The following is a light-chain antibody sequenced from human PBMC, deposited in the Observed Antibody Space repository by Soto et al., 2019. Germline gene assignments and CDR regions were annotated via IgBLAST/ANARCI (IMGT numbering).Light chain of an antibody. J-gene: IGLJ3*02. CDR1: SSDVGGYNY. V-gene: IGLV2-8*01. CDR2: DVS. CDR3: SSYAGNNNLV. Sequence: QSALTQPPSASGSPGQSVTISCTGTSSDVGGYNYVSWYQHHPGKAPKLIIYDVSKRPSGVPDRFSGSKSGNTASLAVSGLQAEDEADYYCSSYAGNNNLVFGGGTKVTVL.